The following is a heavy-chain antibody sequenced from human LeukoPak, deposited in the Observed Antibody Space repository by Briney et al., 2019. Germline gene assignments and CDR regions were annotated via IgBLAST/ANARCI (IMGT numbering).Heavy chain of an antibody. J-gene: IGHJ6*03. CDR1: GASFSNYY. Sequence: PSETLSLTCVVYGASFSNYYWSWIRQPPGKGLEWIGEINHTGSTNYNPSLKSRVTISVDTSKNQFSLKLSSVTAADTAVYYCARGRSDSSGYYSYYYYMDVWGKGTTVTVSS. CDR2: INHTGST. CDR3: ARGRSDSSGYYSYYYYMDV. V-gene: IGHV4-34*01. D-gene: IGHD3-22*01.